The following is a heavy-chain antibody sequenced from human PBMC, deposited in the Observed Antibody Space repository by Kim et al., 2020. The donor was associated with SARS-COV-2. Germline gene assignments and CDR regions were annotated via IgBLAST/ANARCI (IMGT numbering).Heavy chain of an antibody. D-gene: IGHD1-26*01. CDR3: ARDSGSYFDY. V-gene: IGHV3-48*02. J-gene: IGHJ4*02. Sequence: TIYYADSVKGRFTISRDNAKNSLYLQMNSLRDEDTAVYYCARDSGSYFDYWGQGTLVTVSS. CDR2: TI.